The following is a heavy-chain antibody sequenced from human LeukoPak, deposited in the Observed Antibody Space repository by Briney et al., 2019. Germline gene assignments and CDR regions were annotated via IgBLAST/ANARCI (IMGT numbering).Heavy chain of an antibody. CDR2: IKTKNDGETT. CDR3: ATNPLY. V-gene: IGHV3-15*01. CDR1: GFTFSNTW. Sequence: PGGSLRLSCAASGFTFSNTWMSWVRQAPGKGLEWVGRIKTKNDGETTSYAAPVKGRFTISRDDSKNTLYLLMNSLRIEDTAVYYCATNPLYWGQGTLVTVSS. J-gene: IGHJ4*02.